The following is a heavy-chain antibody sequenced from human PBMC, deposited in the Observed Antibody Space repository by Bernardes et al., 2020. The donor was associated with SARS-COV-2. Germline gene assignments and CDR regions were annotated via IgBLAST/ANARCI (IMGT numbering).Heavy chain of an antibody. CDR1: GFTFSSYV. V-gene: IGHV3-30*18. CDR2: TSYDGSNK. J-gene: IGHJ4*02. D-gene: IGHD1-26*01. Sequence: GGSLRVSCAGSGFTFSSYVMHWVRQAPGKGLEWVAVTSYDGSNKYYAHSVKGRFTISRDNSKNTLYLQMNSLRAEDTAVYYCAKDHSGSYSFYFDYWGQGTLVTVSS. CDR3: AKDHSGSYSFYFDY.